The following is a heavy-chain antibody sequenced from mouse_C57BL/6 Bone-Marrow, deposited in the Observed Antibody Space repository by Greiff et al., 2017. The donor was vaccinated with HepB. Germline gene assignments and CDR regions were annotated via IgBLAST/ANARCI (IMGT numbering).Heavy chain of an antibody. J-gene: IGHJ1*03. CDR3: ASGAGTKWYFDV. D-gene: IGHD4-1*01. V-gene: IGHV1-78*01. CDR2: IYPRDGST. Sequence: VQLQHSDAELVKPGASVKISCKVSGYTFTDHTIHWMKQRPEQSLEWIGYIYPRDGSTKYNEKFKGKATLTADKSSSTAYMQLNSRTSEDSAVYFCASGAGTKWYFDVWGTGTTVTVSS. CDR1: GYTFTDHT.